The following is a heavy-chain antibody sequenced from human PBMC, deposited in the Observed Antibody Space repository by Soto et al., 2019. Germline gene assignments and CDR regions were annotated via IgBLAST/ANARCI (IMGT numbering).Heavy chain of an antibody. CDR2: INHSGST. CDR3: ARSGYCSSTSCDESRYYYMDV. Sequence: SETLSLTCTVSGGSISSGGYYWSWIRQHPGKGLEWIGEINHSGSTNYNPSLKSRVTISVDTSKNQFSLKLSSVTAADTAVYYCARSGYCSSTSCDESRYYYMDVWGKGTTVTVSS. CDR1: GGSISSGGYY. J-gene: IGHJ6*03. V-gene: IGHV4-31*03. D-gene: IGHD2-2*01.